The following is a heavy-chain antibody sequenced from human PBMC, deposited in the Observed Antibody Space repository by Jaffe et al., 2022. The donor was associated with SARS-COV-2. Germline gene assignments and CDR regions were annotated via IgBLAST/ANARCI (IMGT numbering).Heavy chain of an antibody. J-gene: IGHJ4*02. CDR2: IYAEDGDP. CDR1: GSTLAELS. Sequence: QVQLVQSGAEVKKPGASVKVSCKVSGSTLAELSMHWVRQAPGKGLEWMGGIYAEDGDPIYSQKFQDRFTMTEDRSRDTAYMELSSLTSEDTAVYYCVVLFGFDYWGQGTLVTVSS. D-gene: IGHD2-2*01. V-gene: IGHV1-24*01. CDR3: VVLFGFDY.